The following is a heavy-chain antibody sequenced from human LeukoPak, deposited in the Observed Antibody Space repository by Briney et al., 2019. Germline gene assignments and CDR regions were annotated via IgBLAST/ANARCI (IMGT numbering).Heavy chain of an antibody. CDR2: INNDGSDT. V-gene: IGHV3-74*01. Sequence: GGSLRLSCTASGFTFSSYWMHWVRQAPGKGLVWVSYINNDGSDTSYADSVKGRFTITRDNAKNTLYLQMNSLRAEDTAVYYCARDRPHNWFDPWGQGTLVTVSS. J-gene: IGHJ5*02. D-gene: IGHD6-6*01. CDR3: ARDRPHNWFDP. CDR1: GFTFSSYW.